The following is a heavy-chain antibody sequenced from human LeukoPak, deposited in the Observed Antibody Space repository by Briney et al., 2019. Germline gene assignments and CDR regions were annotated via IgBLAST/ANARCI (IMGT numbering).Heavy chain of an antibody. CDR2: IYYSGST. CDR1: GCSISSGDYY. CDR3: ARAPGATDLGGWFDP. Sequence: SETLSLTCTVSGCSISSGDYYWSWIRQPPGKGLEWIGYIYYSGSTYYNPSLKSRVTISVDTSKNQFSLKLSSVTAADTAVYYCARAPGATDLGGWFDPWGQGTLVTVSS. V-gene: IGHV4-30-4*01. D-gene: IGHD1-26*01. J-gene: IGHJ5*02.